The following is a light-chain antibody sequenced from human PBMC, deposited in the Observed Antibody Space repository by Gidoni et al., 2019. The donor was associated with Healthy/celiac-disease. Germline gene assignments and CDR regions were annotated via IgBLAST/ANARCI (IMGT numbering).Light chain of an antibody. Sequence: DIQMTQSPSSLSASVGDRVTITCRASQSISNYLNWYQQKPGKAPKLLIYDASSLQSGVPSRFSGSGAGTDFTLTISSLQPEDFATYFCQQSYSTPTFGGGTKVEIK. CDR2: DAS. CDR3: QQSYSTPT. V-gene: IGKV1-39*01. J-gene: IGKJ4*01. CDR1: QSISNY.